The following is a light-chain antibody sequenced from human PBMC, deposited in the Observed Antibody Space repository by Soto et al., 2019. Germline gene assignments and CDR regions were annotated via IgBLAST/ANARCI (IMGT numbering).Light chain of an antibody. J-gene: IGLJ2*01. CDR3: SSYAGSNNLVV. V-gene: IGLV2-8*01. CDR2: EVS. CDR1: SSDVGGYNY. Sequence: QSALTQPPSASGSHGQSVTISCTGTSSDVGGYNYVSWYQQHPGKAPKLMIYEVSKRPSGVPDRFSGSKSGNTASLTVSGLQAEDEADYYCSSYAGSNNLVVFGGGTKVTVL.